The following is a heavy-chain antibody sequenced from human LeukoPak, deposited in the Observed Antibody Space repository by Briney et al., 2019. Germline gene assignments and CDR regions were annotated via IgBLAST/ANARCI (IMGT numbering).Heavy chain of an antibody. CDR3: ARRHCSGGSCYPYYYGMDV. Sequence: PSQTLSLTCTVSGGSISIPNAWTWIRQPPGKGLEWIGYIYYSGSTNYNPSLKSRVTISISTSKNQFSLKLSSVTAADTAVYYCARRHCSGGSCYPYYYGMDVWGQGTTVTVSS. D-gene: IGHD2-15*01. J-gene: IGHJ6*02. CDR2: IYYSGST. V-gene: IGHV4-59*08. CDR1: GGSISIPNA.